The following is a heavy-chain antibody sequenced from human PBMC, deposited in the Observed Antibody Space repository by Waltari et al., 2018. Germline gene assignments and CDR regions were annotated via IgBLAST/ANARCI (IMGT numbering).Heavy chain of an antibody. V-gene: IGHV3-33*01. CDR3: ASQSTTLFDY. CDR2: IWHDGSNE. Sequence: QVQLVESGGGVVQPGRSLRLSCAASGFPFSRCGMQGGRQAPGKGLEWVAVIWHDGSNEYYVDSVKGRFTISRDNSKNTLYLQMNSLRAEDSAVYYCASQSTTLFDYWGQGTLVTVSS. CDR1: GFPFSRCG. D-gene: IGHD2-15*01. J-gene: IGHJ4*02.